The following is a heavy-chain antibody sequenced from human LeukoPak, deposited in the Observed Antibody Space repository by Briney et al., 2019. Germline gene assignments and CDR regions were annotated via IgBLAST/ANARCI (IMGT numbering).Heavy chain of an antibody. Sequence: GGSLRLSFAASGFTVSSNYMSWVRQAPGKGLEWVSVIYSGGSTYYADSVKGRFTISRDNSKNTLYLQMNSLRAEDTAVYYCARDVGSSSWARAFDIWGQGTMVTVSS. V-gene: IGHV3-66*02. CDR3: ARDVGSSSWARAFDI. CDR1: GFTVSSNY. CDR2: IYSGGST. J-gene: IGHJ3*02. D-gene: IGHD6-13*01.